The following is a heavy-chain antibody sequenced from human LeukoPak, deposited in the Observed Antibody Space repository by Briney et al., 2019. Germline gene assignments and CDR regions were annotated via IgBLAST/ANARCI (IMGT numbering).Heavy chain of an antibody. Sequence: GGSLRLSCAASGFKFSNSDMHWVRQSAGRGLEWVSTIGTEADPFYPGSVKGRFTISRDNAKDSLYLQLNSLRAEDTAVYYCARDQGVDTIPRVYFDHWGQGILGTVSS. V-gene: IGHV3-13*04. CDR1: GFKFSNSD. J-gene: IGHJ4*02. D-gene: IGHD5-18*01. CDR3: ARDQGVDTIPRVYFDH. CDR2: IGTEADP.